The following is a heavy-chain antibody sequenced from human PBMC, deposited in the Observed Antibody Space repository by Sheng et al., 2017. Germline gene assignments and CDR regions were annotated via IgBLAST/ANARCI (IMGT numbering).Heavy chain of an antibody. Sequence: QVQLQESGPGLVAPSETLSLTCSVSGFSINSAFYWGWVRQPPGKGLEWVGSFYTTGNGYYQESLRGRVGISIDPANNQFSLRLTAVTAADTAVYYCVGRPNCCSHRFDPWGRGTLVTVSS. J-gene: IGHJ5*02. CDR2: FYTTGNG. CDR3: VGRPNCCSHRFDP. CDR1: GFSINSAFY. D-gene: IGHD2-21*01. V-gene: IGHV4-38-2*02.